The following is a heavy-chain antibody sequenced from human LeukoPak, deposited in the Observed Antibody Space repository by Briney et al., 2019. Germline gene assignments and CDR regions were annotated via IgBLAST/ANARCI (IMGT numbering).Heavy chain of an antibody. Sequence: TSETLSLTCTVSGGSISDYYWSWIRQPPGKGLEWIGYFSNSGTTNQNPSLKSRVTKSVDTSKNQFSLKLSSVTAADTAVYYCARGSNWGDYWGQGALVTVSS. CDR3: ARGSNWGDY. J-gene: IGHJ4*02. D-gene: IGHD7-27*01. V-gene: IGHV4-59*12. CDR1: GGSISDYY. CDR2: FSNSGTT.